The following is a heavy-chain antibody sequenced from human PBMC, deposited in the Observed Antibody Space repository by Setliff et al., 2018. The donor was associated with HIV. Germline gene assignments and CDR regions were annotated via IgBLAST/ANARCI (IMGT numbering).Heavy chain of an antibody. V-gene: IGHV5-51*01. J-gene: IGHJ6*03. D-gene: IGHD2-15*01. Sequence: GESLKISCNGSGYSFISYWIGWVRQMPGKGLEWMGIIYPCDSNTKYSPSFQGQVTLSVDKSISTAYLQWSSLKASDTAMYYCARIPRWYYYYMDVWGKGTTVTVAS. CDR2: IYPCDSNT. CDR3: ARIPRWYYYYMDV. CDR1: GYSFISYW.